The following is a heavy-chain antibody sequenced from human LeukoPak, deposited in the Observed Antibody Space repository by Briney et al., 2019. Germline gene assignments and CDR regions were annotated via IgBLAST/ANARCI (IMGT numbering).Heavy chain of an antibody. Sequence: GSSVKVSCKASGGTFSSYAISWVRQAPGQGLEWMGRIIPILGIANYAQKFQGRVTITADKSTSTAYMELSSLRSEDTAVYYCARSLGYCSGGSCYFDYWGQGTLVTVSS. J-gene: IGHJ4*02. V-gene: IGHV1-69*04. D-gene: IGHD2-15*01. CDR1: GGTFSSYA. CDR2: IIPILGIA. CDR3: ARSLGYCSGGSCYFDY.